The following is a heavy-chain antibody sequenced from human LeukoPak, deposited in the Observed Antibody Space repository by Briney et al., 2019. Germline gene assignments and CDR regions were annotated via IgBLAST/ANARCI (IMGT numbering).Heavy chain of an antibody. CDR1: GFTFSSYS. CDR3: ARARRRIVGATTSFDY. Sequence: GGSLRLSCAASGFTFSSYSMNWVRQAPGKGLEWVSSISSSSSYIYYADSVKGRFTISRDNDKNSLYLQMNSLRAEDTAVYYCARARRRIVGATTSFDYWGQGTLVTVSS. CDR2: ISSSSSYI. V-gene: IGHV3-21*01. D-gene: IGHD1-26*01. J-gene: IGHJ4*02.